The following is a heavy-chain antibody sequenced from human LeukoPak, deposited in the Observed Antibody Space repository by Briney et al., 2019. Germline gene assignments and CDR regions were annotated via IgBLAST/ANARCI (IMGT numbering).Heavy chain of an antibody. V-gene: IGHV3-21*01. CDR2: ITSSRSYI. D-gene: IGHD5-18*01. CDR3: ARDLYGYTYGLYYFDY. Sequence: GGSLRLSCAAAGFTFSSYSMNWVRQAPGKGLEWVSSITSSRSYIYYADSVKGRFTISRDNAKNSLYLQMNSLRAEDTAVYYCARDLYGYTYGLYYFDYWGQGTLVTVSS. J-gene: IGHJ4*02. CDR1: GFTFSSYS.